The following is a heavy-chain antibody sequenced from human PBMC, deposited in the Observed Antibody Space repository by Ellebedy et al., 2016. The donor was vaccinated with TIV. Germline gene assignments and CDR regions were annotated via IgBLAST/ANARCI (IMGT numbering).Heavy chain of an antibody. CDR2: ITWNGVRK. J-gene: IGHJ5*02. V-gene: IGHV3-20*01. Sequence: GGSLRLXCAASGFTFNDYKMSWVRQVPGRGLEWVCSITWNGVRKDYAESVEGRFTVSRDNDRNSVYLQMNSLRVDDTALYSCARLSYDGSGSPWGWFAPWGQGTLVTVSS. D-gene: IGHD3-10*01. CDR3: ARLSYDGSGSPWGWFAP. CDR1: GFTFNDYK.